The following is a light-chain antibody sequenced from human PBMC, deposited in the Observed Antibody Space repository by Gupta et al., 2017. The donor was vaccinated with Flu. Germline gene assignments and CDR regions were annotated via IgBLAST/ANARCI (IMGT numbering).Light chain of an antibody. V-gene: IGLV2-8*01. Sequence: ALTQPPSAPGSHGQSVTISCTGTSSDVGGYNYVSWYQQHPDKAPKLMIYEVSKRPSGVPDRFSGSKSGNTASLTVSGRQAEEEADYYFSAYAGSNNVVFGGGTKLTVL. CDR1: SSDVGGYNY. CDR2: EVS. CDR3: SAYAGSNNVV. J-gene: IGLJ2*01.